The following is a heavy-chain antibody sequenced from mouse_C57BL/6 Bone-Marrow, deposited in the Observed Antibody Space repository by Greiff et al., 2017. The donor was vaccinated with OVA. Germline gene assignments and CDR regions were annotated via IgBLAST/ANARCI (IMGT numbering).Heavy chain of an antibody. J-gene: IGHJ2*01. Sequence: EVQLQESGPELVKPGASVKISCKASGYSFTGYYMNWVKQSPEKSLEWIGEINPSTGGTTYNQKFKAKATLTVDKSSSTAYMQLKSLTSEDSAVYYCARSGGYEDYWGQGTTLTVSS. CDR1: GYSFTGYY. CDR3: ARSGGYEDY. CDR2: INPSTGGT. V-gene: IGHV1-42*01. D-gene: IGHD2-2*01.